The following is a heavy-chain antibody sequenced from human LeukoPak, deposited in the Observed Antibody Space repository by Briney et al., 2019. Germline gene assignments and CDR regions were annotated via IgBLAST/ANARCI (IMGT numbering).Heavy chain of an antibody. D-gene: IGHD3-10*01. CDR3: ARGGAYGSGNHGNWFDP. V-gene: IGHV4-34*01. CDR1: GGSFSGYY. CDR2: INHSGST. Sequence: SETLSLTCAVYGGSFSGYYWSWIRQPPGKGLEWIGEINHSGSTNYNPSLKSRVTISVDTSKNQFSLKLSSVTAADTAVYYCARGGAYGSGNHGNWFDPWGQGTLSPSPQ. J-gene: IGHJ5*02.